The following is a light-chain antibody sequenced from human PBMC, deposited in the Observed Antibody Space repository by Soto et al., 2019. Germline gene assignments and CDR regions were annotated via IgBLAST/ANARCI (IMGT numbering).Light chain of an antibody. J-gene: IGKJ1*01. CDR2: AAS. CDR3: QKYNSAPWT. V-gene: IGKV1-27*01. CDR1: LGISDY. Sequence: DNQITQSPSSLSASVGDRVTITCRASLGISDYLAWYQQKPGKVPKLLIYAASTLHSGVPSRFSGSGSGTDFTLTISSLQPEDVATYYCQKYNSAPWTFGQGTKVDI.